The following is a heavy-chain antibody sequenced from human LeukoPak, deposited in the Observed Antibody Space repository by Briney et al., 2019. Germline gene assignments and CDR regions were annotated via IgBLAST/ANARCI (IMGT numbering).Heavy chain of an antibody. J-gene: IGHJ6*03. CDR2: ISSSGSTI. Sequence: PGGSLRLSCAASGFTFSSYEMNWVRQDPGKGLEWVSYISSSGSTIYYADSVKGRFTISRDNAKNSLYLQMNSLRAEDTAVYYCARDRNYYDSSGYYYVDYYYYMDVWGKGTTVTVSS. D-gene: IGHD3-22*01. CDR1: GFTFSSYE. V-gene: IGHV3-48*03. CDR3: ARDRNYYDSSGYYYVDYYYYMDV.